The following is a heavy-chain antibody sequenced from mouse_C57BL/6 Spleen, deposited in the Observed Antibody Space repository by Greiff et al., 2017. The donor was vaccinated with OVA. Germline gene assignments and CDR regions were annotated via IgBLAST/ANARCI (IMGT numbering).Heavy chain of an antibody. CDR3: ARRDYGSSDPYWYFDV. CDR1: GYTFTSYG. J-gene: IGHJ1*03. D-gene: IGHD1-1*01. CDR2: IYPRSGNT. Sequence: QVQLQQSGAELARPGASVKLSCKASGYTFTSYGISWVKQRTGQGLEWIGEIYPRSGNTYYNEKFKGKATLTADKSSSTAYMELRSLTSEDSAVYFCARRDYGSSDPYWYFDVWGTGTTVTVSS. V-gene: IGHV1-81*01.